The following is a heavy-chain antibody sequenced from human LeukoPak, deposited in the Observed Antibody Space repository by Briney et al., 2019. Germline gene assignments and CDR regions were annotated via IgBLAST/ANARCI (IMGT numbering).Heavy chain of an antibody. CDR2: IYSGGST. J-gene: IGHJ4*02. D-gene: IGHD3-22*01. V-gene: IGHV3-66*04. Sequence: GGSLRLSCAASGFTVSSNYMSWVRQAPGKGLEWVSVIYSGGSTYYADSVKGRFTISRDNSKNTLYLQMNSLRAENTAVYYCARQYYYDSSGRVFDYWGQGTLVTVSS. CDR3: ARQYYYDSSGRVFDY. CDR1: GFTVSSNY.